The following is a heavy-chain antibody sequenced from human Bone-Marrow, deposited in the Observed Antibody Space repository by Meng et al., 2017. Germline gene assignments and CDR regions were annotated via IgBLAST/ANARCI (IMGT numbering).Heavy chain of an antibody. CDR1: GFTFSNAW. Sequence: GESLKISCAASGFTFSNAWMTWVRQAPGKGLEWIGRMKSNVNGGTVDYAAAVKGRFIISRDDSENTFYLQMNSLKTEDTAVYYCSDHVDYWGYGTLVTVSS. D-gene: IGHD1-14*01. CDR3: SDHVDY. V-gene: IGHV3-15*01. J-gene: IGHJ4*01. CDR2: MKSNVNGGTV.